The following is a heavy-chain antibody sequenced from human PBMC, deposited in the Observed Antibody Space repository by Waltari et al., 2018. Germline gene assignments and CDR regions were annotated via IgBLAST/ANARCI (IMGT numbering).Heavy chain of an antibody. D-gene: IGHD1-1*01. Sequence: EVQLVEAGGGLVEPGRSLRLSCTASGFIFADYAMSWVRQAPGKGLEWVGFIRSRAYGGTTEYAASVKGRFTISRDDSKSIAYLHINSLKTDDTAVYYCTSFTAGTLGYWGQGTLVTVSS. CDR2: IRSRAYGGTT. V-gene: IGHV3-49*04. J-gene: IGHJ4*02. CDR1: GFIFADYA. CDR3: TSFTAGTLGY.